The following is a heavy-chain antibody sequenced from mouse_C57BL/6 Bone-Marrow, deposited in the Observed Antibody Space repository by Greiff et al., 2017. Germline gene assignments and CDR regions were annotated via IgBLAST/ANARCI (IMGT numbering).Heavy chain of an antibody. CDR2: IWGDGST. J-gene: IGHJ3*01. V-gene: IGHV2-3*01. CDR1: GFSLTSYG. D-gene: IGHD2-4*01. Sequence: VNLVESGPGLVAPSQSLSITCTVSGFSLTSYGVSWVRQPPGKGLEWLGVIWGDGSTTYHSALISRLSLSKDNSKSQVFLKLNRLQTDDTATYYCAKNYDYDEAWFAYWGQGTLVTVSA. CDR3: AKNYDYDEAWFAY.